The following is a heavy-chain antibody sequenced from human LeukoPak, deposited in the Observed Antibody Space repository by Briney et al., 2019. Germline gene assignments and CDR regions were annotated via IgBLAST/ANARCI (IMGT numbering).Heavy chain of an antibody. CDR2: ISSSGSTI. CDR3: AKIRDGTMIVVPTFDI. CDR1: GFTFSSYE. J-gene: IGHJ3*02. V-gene: IGHV3-48*03. D-gene: IGHD3-22*01. Sequence: GGSLRLSCAASGFTFSSYEMNWVRQAPGKGLEWVSYISSSGSTIYYADSVKGRFTISRDNSKNTLYLQMNSLRAEDTAVYYCAKIRDGTMIVVPTFDIWGQGTMVTVSS.